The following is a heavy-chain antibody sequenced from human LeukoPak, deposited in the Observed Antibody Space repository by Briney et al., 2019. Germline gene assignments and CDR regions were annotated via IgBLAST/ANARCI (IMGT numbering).Heavy chain of an antibody. J-gene: IGHJ4*02. CDR1: GFTFSSHW. V-gene: IGHV3-7*03. D-gene: IGHD3-22*01. CDR3: ARGTYYYDSSGYYYFDY. Sequence: TGGSLRLSCAASGFTFSSHWMHWVRQAPGKGLEWVANIKQDGSEKYYVDSVKGRFTISRDNAKNSLYLQMNSLRAEDTAVYYCARGTYYYDSSGYYYFDYWGQGTLVTVSS. CDR2: IKQDGSEK.